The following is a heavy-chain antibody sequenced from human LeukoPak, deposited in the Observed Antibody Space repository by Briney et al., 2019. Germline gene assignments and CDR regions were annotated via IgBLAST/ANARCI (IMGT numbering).Heavy chain of an antibody. Sequence: SETLSLTCTVSGGSISSSSYYWGWIRQPPGKGLEWIGEINHSGSTNYNPSLKSRVTISVDTSKNQFSLKLSSVTAADTAVYYCARQYGSGSYGDYYYYYMDVWGKGTTVTISS. CDR2: INHSGST. J-gene: IGHJ6*03. D-gene: IGHD3-10*01. CDR1: GGSISSSSYY. CDR3: ARQYGSGSYGDYYYYYMDV. V-gene: IGHV4-39*07.